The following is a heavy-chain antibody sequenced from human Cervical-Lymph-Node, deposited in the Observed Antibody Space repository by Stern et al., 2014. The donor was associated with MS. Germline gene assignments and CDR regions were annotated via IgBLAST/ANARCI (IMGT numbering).Heavy chain of an antibody. CDR1: GYTSTSYA. CDR3: ASLVRGNYYYGMDV. D-gene: IGHD3-10*01. V-gene: IGHV1-3*01. J-gene: IGHJ6*02. Sequence: QVQLVQSGAEVKKPGASVKVSCKASGYTSTSYAMHWVRQAPGQRLEWMGWINAGNGNTKYPQKFQGRVTITWDTSASTAYMELSSLRSEDTAVYYCASLVRGNYYYGMDVWGQGTTVTVSS. CDR2: INAGNGNT.